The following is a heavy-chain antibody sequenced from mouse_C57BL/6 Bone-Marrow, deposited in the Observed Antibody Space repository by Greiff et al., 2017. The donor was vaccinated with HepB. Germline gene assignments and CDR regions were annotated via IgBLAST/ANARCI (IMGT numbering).Heavy chain of an antibody. CDR2: ISYDGSN. D-gene: IGHD1-1*02. CDR3: ARAPYYDSYAMDY. Sequence: EVKLEESGPGLVKPSQSLSLTCSVTGYSITSGYYWNWIRQFPGNKLEWMGYISYDGSNNYNPSLKNRISITRDTSKNQFFLKLNSVTTEDTATYYCARAPYYDSYAMDYWGQGTSVTVSS. CDR1: GYSITSGYY. V-gene: IGHV3-6*01. J-gene: IGHJ4*01.